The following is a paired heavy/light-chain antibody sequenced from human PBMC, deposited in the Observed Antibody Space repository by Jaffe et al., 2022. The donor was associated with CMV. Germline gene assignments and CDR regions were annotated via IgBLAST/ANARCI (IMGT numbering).Light chain of an antibody. J-gene: IGKJ1*01. CDR3: QQYDNLPPT. V-gene: IGKV1-33*01. CDR2: DAS. CDR1: QDISNY. Sequence: DIQMTQSPSSLSASVGDRVTITCQASQDISNYLNWYQQKPGKAPKLLIYDASNLETGVPSRFSGSGSGTDFTFTISSLQPEDIATYYCQQYDNLPPTFGQGTKVEIK.
Heavy chain of an antibody. J-gene: IGHJ3*02. CDR3: ARDRARDSYGFRDAFDI. D-gene: IGHD5-18*01. CDR2: ISSSGSTI. CDR1: GFTFSSYE. Sequence: EVQLVESGGGLVQPGGSLRLSCAASGFTFSSYEMNWVRQAPGKGLEWVSYISSSGSTIYYADSVKGRFTISRDNAKNSLYLQMNSLRAEDTAVYYCARDRARDSYGFRDAFDIWGQGTMVTVSS. V-gene: IGHV3-48*03.